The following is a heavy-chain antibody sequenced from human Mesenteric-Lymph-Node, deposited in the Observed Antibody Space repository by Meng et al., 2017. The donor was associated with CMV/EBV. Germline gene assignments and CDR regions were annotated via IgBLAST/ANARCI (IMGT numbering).Heavy chain of an antibody. Sequence: GESLKISCAASGFTFSSYAMHWVRQAPGKGLEWVATIWYDGFNKFYADSVKGRFTISRDNSKNTLYLQLNSLRAEDTALYYCAKTIRVGPAAPPGDYYGMDVWGQGTTVTVSS. D-gene: IGHD2-2*01. CDR1: GFTFSSYA. CDR2: IWYDGFNK. CDR3: AKTIRVGPAAPPGDYYGMDV. J-gene: IGHJ6*02. V-gene: IGHV3-33*06.